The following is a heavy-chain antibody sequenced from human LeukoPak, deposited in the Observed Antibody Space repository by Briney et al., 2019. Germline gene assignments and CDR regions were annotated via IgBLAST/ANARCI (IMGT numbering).Heavy chain of an antibody. CDR2: IIPIFGTA. D-gene: IGHD2-2*01. Sequence: SVKVSCKASGGTFSSYAISWVRQAPGQGLEWMGGIIPIFGTANYAQKFQGRVTITTVESTSTAYMELSSLRSEDTAVYYCARARRVVPAAIMHCYYYMDVWGKGTTVTVSS. CDR3: ARARRVVPAAIMHCYYYMDV. J-gene: IGHJ6*03. V-gene: IGHV1-69*05. CDR1: GGTFSSYA.